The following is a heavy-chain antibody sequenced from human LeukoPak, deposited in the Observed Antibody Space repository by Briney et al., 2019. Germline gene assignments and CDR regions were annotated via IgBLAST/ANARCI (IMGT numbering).Heavy chain of an antibody. CDR2: IRYDGSNK. Sequence: GGSLRLSCAASGFTFSSYGMHWVRQAPGKGLEWVAFIRYDGSNKYYADSVKGRFTISRDNSKNTLYLQMNSLRAEDTAVYYCAIQGLRYFDWLTYWGQGTLVTVSS. V-gene: IGHV3-30*02. CDR1: GFTFSSYG. CDR3: AIQGLRYFDWLTY. D-gene: IGHD3-9*01. J-gene: IGHJ4*02.